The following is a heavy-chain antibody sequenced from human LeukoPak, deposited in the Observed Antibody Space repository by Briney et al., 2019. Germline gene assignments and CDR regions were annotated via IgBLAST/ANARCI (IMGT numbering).Heavy chain of an antibody. CDR2: IIPILGIA. CDR1: GGTFSSYA. Sequence: GASVKVSCKASGGTFSSYAISWVRQAPGQGLEWMGRIIPILGIANYAQKFQGRVTITADKSTSTAYMELSSLRSEDTAVYYCATDRQQWLALDYWGQGTLVTVSS. D-gene: IGHD6-19*01. V-gene: IGHV1-69*04. J-gene: IGHJ4*02. CDR3: ATDRQQWLALDY.